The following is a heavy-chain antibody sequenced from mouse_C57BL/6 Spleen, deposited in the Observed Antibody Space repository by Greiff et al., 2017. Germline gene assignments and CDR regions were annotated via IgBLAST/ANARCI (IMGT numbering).Heavy chain of an antibody. CDR3: ARHDYGTTGAMDY. CDR2: INPSNGGT. V-gene: IGHV1-53*01. J-gene: IGHJ4*01. Sequence: VQLQQPGTELVKPGASVKLSCKASGYTFTSYWMHWVKQRPGQGLEWIGNINPSNGGTNYNEKFKSKATLTVDKSSSTAYMQLSSLTSEDSAVYYCARHDYGTTGAMDYWGQGTSVTVSS. CDR1: GYTFTSYW. D-gene: IGHD2-1*01.